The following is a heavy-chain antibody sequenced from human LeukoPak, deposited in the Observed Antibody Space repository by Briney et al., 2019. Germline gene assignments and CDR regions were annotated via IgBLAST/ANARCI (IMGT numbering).Heavy chain of an antibody. CDR1: GGSISTYY. D-gene: IGHD1-20*01. V-gene: IGHV4-59*12. CDR2: IYYSGST. CDR3: ARDPGITGIDI. J-gene: IGHJ3*02. Sequence: SETLSLTCTVSGGSISTYYWSWIRQPPGKGLEWIGYIYYSGSTNYNPSLKSRVTISVDTSKNQVSLKLSSVTAADTAVYYCARDPGITGIDIWGQGTMVTVSS.